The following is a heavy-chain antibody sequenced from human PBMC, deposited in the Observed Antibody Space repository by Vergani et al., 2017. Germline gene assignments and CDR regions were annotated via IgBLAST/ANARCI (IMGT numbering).Heavy chain of an antibody. CDR3: ARTLFGVGFDY. J-gene: IGHJ4*02. Sequence: QVQLQESGPGLVKPSQTLSLTCTVSGGSISSGSYYWSWIRQPAGKGLEWIGRIYTSGSTNYNPSLKSRVTISVDKSKNQFSLKLSSLTAADTAVYYCARTLFGVGFDYWGQGTLVTVSS. D-gene: IGHD3-3*01. CDR2: IYTSGST. V-gene: IGHV4-61*02. CDR1: GGSISSGSYY.